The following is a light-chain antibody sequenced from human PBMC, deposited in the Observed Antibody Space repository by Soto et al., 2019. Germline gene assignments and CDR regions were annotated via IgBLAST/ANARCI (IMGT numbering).Light chain of an antibody. CDR3: KKYYRPPMYI. V-gene: IGKV4-1*01. Sequence: VMTQSPDSLAVSLGERATINCKSSQSVFYSPTNQNYLAWYQQKPGQPPKLLIYWASTRESGVPDRFSGRGSGKYLPLPIRTLKAEVGHVFYLKKYYRPPMYIFGQGTKLKIK. J-gene: IGKJ2*01. CDR1: QSVFYSPTNQNY. CDR2: WAS.